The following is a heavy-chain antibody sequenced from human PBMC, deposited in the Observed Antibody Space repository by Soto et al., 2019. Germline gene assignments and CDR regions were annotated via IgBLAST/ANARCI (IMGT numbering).Heavy chain of an antibody. J-gene: IGHJ4*02. CDR3: ARGDYCDTSGYYY. D-gene: IGHD3-22*01. V-gene: IGHV4-61*01. Sequence: SETLSLTCTVSGGSVSGGSYYWTWIRQPPGKGLEWIGYTYYSGSTKYNPSLKSRVTISVDTSKNQFSLKLSSVTAADTAVYYCARGDYCDTSGYYYWGQGTLVTVSS. CDR1: GGSVSGGSYY. CDR2: TYYSGST.